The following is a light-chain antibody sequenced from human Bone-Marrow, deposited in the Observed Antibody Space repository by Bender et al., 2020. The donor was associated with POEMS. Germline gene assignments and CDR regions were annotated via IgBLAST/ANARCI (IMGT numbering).Light chain of an antibody. J-gene: IGLJ3*02. Sequence: QSVLTQPPSVSAAPGQKATISCSGGSSNTDNYFVSWYQQFPATAPRLLIYDNDNRPSGMPDRVSGSKSGTSATLTIAGLQTGDEADYYCATWDSSLSVVVFGGGTNLTVL. CDR3: ATWDSSLSVVV. CDR2: DND. CDR1: SSNTDNYF. V-gene: IGLV1-51*01.